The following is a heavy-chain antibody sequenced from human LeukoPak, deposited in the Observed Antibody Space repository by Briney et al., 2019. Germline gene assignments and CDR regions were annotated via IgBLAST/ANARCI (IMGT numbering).Heavy chain of an antibody. J-gene: IGHJ4*02. CDR2: ISGGRGGT. V-gene: IGHV3-23*01. CDR1: GFTFSSYA. CDR3: ATSYCGGDCFSTFAY. D-gene: IGHD2-21*02. Sequence: GGSLRLSCAASGFTFSSYAMSWVRQAPGKGLEWVSSISGGRGGTFYADSVKGRFTISRDNSRNTLYLQMNSLRAEDTAIYYCATSYCGGDCFSTFAYWGQGTLVTVSS.